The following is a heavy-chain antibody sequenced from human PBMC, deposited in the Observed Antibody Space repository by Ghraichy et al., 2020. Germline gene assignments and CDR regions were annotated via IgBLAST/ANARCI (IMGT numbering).Heavy chain of an antibody. CDR3: AKGADDYIWGSYPHYFDY. CDR2: ISGSGGST. D-gene: IGHD3-16*02. CDR1: KFTFRSYA. V-gene: IGHV3-23*01. Sequence: GGSLRLSCAASKFTFRSYAMSWVRQAPGKGLEWVSAISGSGGSTYYTDSVKGRFTISRANSRNTLYLQINSPRAEDTAVYYCAKGADDYIWGSYPHYFDYWGQGTLVTVSS. J-gene: IGHJ4*02.